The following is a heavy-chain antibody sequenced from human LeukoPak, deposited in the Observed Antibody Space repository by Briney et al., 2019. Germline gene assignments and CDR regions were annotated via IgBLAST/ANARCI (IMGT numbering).Heavy chain of an antibody. J-gene: IGHJ6*03. Sequence: PGGCLRLSCAASGFTFSSYSMNWVRQAPGKGLEWVSSISSSSSYIYYADSVKGRFTISRDNSKNTLYLQRNSLRAEDTAVYYCARVGSLHPYGSGSYYNRDYFYYYMDVWGKGTTVTISS. CDR3: ARVGSLHPYGSGSYYNRDYFYYYMDV. D-gene: IGHD3-10*01. CDR1: GFTFSSYS. CDR2: ISSSSSYI. V-gene: IGHV3-21*04.